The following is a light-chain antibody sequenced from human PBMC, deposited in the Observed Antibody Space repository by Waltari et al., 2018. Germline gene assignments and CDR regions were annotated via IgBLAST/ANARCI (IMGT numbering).Light chain of an antibody. CDR1: QSVGNN. Sequence: EIVMTQSPATLSVSPGDRATLYCRASQSVGNNLAGYQLKHGQAPRLLIYAASTRATGTPARFSGSGSGTDFTLTIGSMQSEDFSLYYCQQYSSWPPLYTFGQGTRLEIK. CDR2: AAS. J-gene: IGKJ2*01. CDR3: QQYSSWPPLYT. V-gene: IGKV3D-15*01.